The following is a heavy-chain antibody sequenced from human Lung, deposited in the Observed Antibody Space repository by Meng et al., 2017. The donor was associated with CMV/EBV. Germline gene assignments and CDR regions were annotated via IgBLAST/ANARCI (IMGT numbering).Heavy chain of an antibody. D-gene: IGHD3-10*01. CDR1: GGSFSGYY. CDR3: AREGITMVRGVIIGRPDY. J-gene: IGHJ4*02. V-gene: IGHV4-34*01. CDR2: INHSGST. Sequence: SXTLSLXCAVYGGSFSGYYWSWIRQPPGKGLEWIGEINHSGSTNYNPSLKSRVTISVDTSKNQFSLKLSSVTAADTAVYYCAREGITMVRGVIIGRPDYWXQGNXV.